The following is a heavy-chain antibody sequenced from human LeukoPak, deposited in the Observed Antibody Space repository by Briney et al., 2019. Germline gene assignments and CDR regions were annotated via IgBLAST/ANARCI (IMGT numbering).Heavy chain of an antibody. Sequence: ASVKVSCKASGYTFTSYDINWVRQATGQGLEWMGWMNPNSGNTGYAQKFQGRVTMTRNTSISTAYMELSSLRSEDTAVYYCARYSSSWYSYYYGMDVWGQGTTVTASS. J-gene: IGHJ6*02. CDR2: MNPNSGNT. CDR3: ARYSSSWYSYYYGMDV. CDR1: GYTFTSYD. D-gene: IGHD6-13*01. V-gene: IGHV1-8*01.